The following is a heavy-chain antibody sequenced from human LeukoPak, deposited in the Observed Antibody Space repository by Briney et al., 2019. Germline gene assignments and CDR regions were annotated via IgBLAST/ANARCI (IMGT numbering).Heavy chain of an antibody. V-gene: IGHV3-48*03. D-gene: IGHD5-18*01. CDR2: ISSSGSTI. J-gene: IGHJ4*02. CDR3: ARPHDTALFY. CDR1: GFTFSSYG. Sequence: PGGSLRLSCAASGFTFSSYGMNWVRQAPGQGLEWVSYISSSGSTIYYADSVKGRFTISRDNAKNSLYLQMNSLRAEDTAVYYCARPHDTALFYWGQGTLVTVSS.